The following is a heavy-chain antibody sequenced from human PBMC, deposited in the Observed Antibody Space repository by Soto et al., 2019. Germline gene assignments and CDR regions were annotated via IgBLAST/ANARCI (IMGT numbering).Heavy chain of an antibody. Sequence: GASVKVSCKASGFTFTSSAVQWVRQARGQRLEWIGWIVVGSGNTNYAQKFQERVTITRDMSTSTAYMELSSLRSEDTAVYYCAADRGRYFDWFRPPYGMDVWGQGTTVTVSS. CDR3: AADRGRYFDWFRPPYGMDV. CDR1: GFTFTSSA. J-gene: IGHJ6*02. CDR2: IVVGSGNT. V-gene: IGHV1-58*01. D-gene: IGHD3-9*01.